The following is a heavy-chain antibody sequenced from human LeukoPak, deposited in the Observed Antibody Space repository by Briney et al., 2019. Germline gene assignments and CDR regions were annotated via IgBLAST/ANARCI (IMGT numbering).Heavy chain of an antibody. J-gene: IGHJ6*02. CDR1: GFTFSSYG. D-gene: IGHD3-9*01. CDR2: IRYDGSNK. CDR3: AKFRQSGYDILTGYSNYYGMDV. Sequence: GGSLRLSCAASGFTFSSYGMHWVRQAPGKGLEWVAFIRYDGSNKYYADSVKGRFTISRDNSKNTLYLQMNSLRGEDTAVYYCAKFRQSGYDILTGYSNYYGMDVWGQGTTVTVSS. V-gene: IGHV3-30*02.